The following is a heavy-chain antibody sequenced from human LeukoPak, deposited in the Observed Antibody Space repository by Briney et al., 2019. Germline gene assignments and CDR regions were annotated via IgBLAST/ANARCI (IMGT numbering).Heavy chain of an antibody. CDR1: GFTFSSYG. CDR2: IRYDGSNK. J-gene: IGHJ4*02. CDR3: AKDASNQLRFLEWLVVDY. D-gene: IGHD3-3*01. V-gene: IGHV3-30*02. Sequence: PGGSLRLSCAASGFTFSSYGMHWVRQAPGKGLEWVAFIRYDGSNKYYADSVKGRFTISRDNSKNTLYLQMNSLRAEDTAVYYCAKDASNQLRFLEWLVVDYWGQGTLVTVSS.